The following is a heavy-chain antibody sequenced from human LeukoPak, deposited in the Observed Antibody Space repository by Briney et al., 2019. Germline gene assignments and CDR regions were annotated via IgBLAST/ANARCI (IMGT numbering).Heavy chain of an antibody. CDR1: GGSISSGDYY. CDR3: AKSARGHNPRGWEPDAFDI. D-gene: IGHD6-19*01. CDR2: IYYSGST. V-gene: IGHV4-30-4*01. Sequence: SETLSLTCTVSGGSISSGDYYWSWIRQPPGKGLEWIGYIYYSGSTNYNPSLKSRLTISVDTSKIQFSLKLNSVTAADTAVYYCAKSARGHNPRGWEPDAFDIWGQGTMVTVSS. J-gene: IGHJ3*02.